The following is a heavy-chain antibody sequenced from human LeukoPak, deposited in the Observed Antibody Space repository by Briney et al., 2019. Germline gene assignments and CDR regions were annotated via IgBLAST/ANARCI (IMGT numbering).Heavy chain of an antibody. Sequence: GASVKVSCKASGYTFTSYGIRWVRQAPGQGLEGVGWISAYNGNTNYAHELQARSTLTRDKSPRPAYTEMRRLRSDDTAVYYCARAYDYGEYLFDPGGERPLVTLSS. V-gene: IGHV1-18*01. CDR3: ARAYDYGEYLFDP. CDR2: ISAYNGNT. J-gene: IGHJ5*02. D-gene: IGHD3-16*01. CDR1: GYTFTSYG.